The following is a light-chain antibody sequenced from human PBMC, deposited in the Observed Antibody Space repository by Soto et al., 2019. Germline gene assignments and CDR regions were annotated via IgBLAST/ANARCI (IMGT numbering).Light chain of an antibody. CDR1: SSNIRSYT. Sequence: QSVLTQPPSASGTPGQRVTISCSGSSSNIRSYTVNWYKQVPGTAPKLLIYSNDRRPSRVPDRFSGSKSGTSASLAISGLQSEDEADYYCSSYAGSSNVFGTGTKLTVL. V-gene: IGLV1-44*01. CDR3: SSYAGSSNV. J-gene: IGLJ1*01. CDR2: SND.